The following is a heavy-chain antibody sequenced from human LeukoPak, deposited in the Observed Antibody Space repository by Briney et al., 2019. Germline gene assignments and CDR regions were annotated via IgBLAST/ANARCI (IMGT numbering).Heavy chain of an antibody. CDR1: GYSFTSYW. CDR3: ARHDILNYYDSSGYRGAFDI. V-gene: IGHV5-51*01. J-gene: IGHJ3*02. D-gene: IGHD3-22*01. CDR2: IYPGDSDT. Sequence: GESLKISCKASGYSFTSYWIGWVRQMPGKGLEWTGIIYPGDSDTRYSPSFQGQVTISADKSISTAYLQWSSLKASDTAMYYCARHDILNYYDSSGYRGAFDIWGQGTTVTVSS.